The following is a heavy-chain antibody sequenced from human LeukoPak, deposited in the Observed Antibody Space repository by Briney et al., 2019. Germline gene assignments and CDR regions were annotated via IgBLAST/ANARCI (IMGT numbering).Heavy chain of an antibody. D-gene: IGHD3-10*01. CDR1: GGSISSGDYY. CDR3: ARDLAGVPGGAFDI. V-gene: IGHV4-30-4*08. CDR2: IYYSGST. Sequence: SETLSLTCTVSGGSISSGDYYWSWIRQPPGKGLEWIGYIYYSGSTYYNPSLKSRVTISVDTSKNQFSLKLSSVTAADTAVYYCARDLAGVPGGAFDIWGQGTMVTVSS. J-gene: IGHJ3*02.